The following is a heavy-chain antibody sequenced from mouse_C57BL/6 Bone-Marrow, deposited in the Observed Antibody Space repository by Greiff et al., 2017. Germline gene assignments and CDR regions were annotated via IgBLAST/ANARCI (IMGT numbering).Heavy chain of an antibody. CDR3: ARPGDGNPYYYAMDY. Sequence: EVKLMESGGGLVKPGGSLKLSCAASGFTFSSYTMSWVRQTPEKRLEWVATISGGGGNTYYPDSVKGRFTISRDNAKNTLYLQMSSLRSEDTALYYCARPGDGNPYYYAMDYWGQGTSVTVSS. D-gene: IGHD3-3*01. V-gene: IGHV5-9*01. J-gene: IGHJ4*01. CDR2: ISGGGGNT. CDR1: GFTFSSYT.